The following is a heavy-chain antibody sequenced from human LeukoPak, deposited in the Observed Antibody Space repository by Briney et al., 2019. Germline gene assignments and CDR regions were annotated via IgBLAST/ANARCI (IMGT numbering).Heavy chain of an antibody. CDR3: ISGYYYDSSVDC. CDR2: IRSKVYGGTT. D-gene: IGHD3-22*01. CDR1: GFTFGDYA. V-gene: IGHV3-49*04. J-gene: IGHJ4*02. Sequence: PGGSLRLSCTASGFTFGDYAMSWVRQAAGEGLEWVGFIRSKVYGGTTEYAASVKGRFSISRDDSNSIAYLQMNSLKSEDTAVYYCISGYYYDSSVDCWGQGTLVTVSS.